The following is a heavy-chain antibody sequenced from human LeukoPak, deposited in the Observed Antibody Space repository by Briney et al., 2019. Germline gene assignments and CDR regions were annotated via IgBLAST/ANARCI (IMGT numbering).Heavy chain of an antibody. CDR1: GYTFTGYY. J-gene: IGHJ6*02. CDR3: ARDTLRYFDWLEMSSYYYYYGMDV. CDR2: INPNSGGT. Sequence: GASVTVSRKASGYTFTGYYMHWVRQAPGQGLEWMGWINPNSGGTNYAQKFQGRVTMTRDTSISTAYMELSRLRSDDTAVYYCARDTLRYFDWLEMSSYYYYYGMDVWGQGTTVTVSS. V-gene: IGHV1-2*02. D-gene: IGHD3-9*01.